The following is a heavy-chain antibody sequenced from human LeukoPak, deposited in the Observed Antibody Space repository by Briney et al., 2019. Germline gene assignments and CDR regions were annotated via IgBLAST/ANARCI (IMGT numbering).Heavy chain of an antibody. D-gene: IGHD3-22*01. J-gene: IGHJ2*01. CDR1: GGSLSSSSYY. CDR3: ASLAHYYDSSGSPDGWYFDL. CDR2: IYYSGST. V-gene: IGHV4-39*01. Sequence: SETLSLTCTVSGGSLSSSSYYCVWIRQPPGEWLEWIGCIYYSGSTYYNPSRKSRVTISVDTSKNQCSLKLSSVTAADTAVYYCASLAHYYDSSGSPDGWYFDLWGRGTLVTVSS.